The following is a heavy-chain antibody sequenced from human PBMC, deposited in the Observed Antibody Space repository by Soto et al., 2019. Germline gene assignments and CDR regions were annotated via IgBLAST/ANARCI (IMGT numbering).Heavy chain of an antibody. Sequence: EVQLVESGGGLVQPGGSLRLSCGASGFTSRSYWMSWVRQAPGKGLEWVANINQGGSGEYYLDSVRGRFTISRDNAKNSLYLQMNSLRVDYTAMYFCARVRCSGGDCFYDYWGQGTLVTVSS. J-gene: IGHJ4*02. CDR3: ARVRCSGGDCFYDY. CDR1: GFTSRSYW. V-gene: IGHV3-7*03. CDR2: INQGGSGE. D-gene: IGHD2-21*02.